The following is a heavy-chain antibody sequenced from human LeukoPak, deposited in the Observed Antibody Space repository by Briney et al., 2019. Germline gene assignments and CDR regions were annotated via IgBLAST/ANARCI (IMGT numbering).Heavy chain of an antibody. V-gene: IGHV4-61*01. CDR1: GGSVSSGSYY. D-gene: IGHD5-12*01. CDR2: IYYSGST. CDR3: ARDASIVATIGGDYYYYGMDV. J-gene: IGHJ6*02. Sequence: TSETLSLTCTVSGGSVSSGSYYWSWIRQPPGKGLEWIGYIYYSGSTNYNPSLKSRVTISVDTSKNQFSLKLSSVTAADTAVYYCARDASIVATIGGDYYYYGMDVWGQGTTVTVSS.